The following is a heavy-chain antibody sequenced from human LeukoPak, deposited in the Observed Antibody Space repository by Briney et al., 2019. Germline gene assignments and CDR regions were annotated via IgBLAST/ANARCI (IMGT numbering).Heavy chain of an antibody. V-gene: IGHV4-34*01. D-gene: IGHD3-22*01. Sequence: PGGSLRLSCAASGFTFSSYAMSWIRQPPGKGLEWIGEINHSGSTNYNPSLKSRVTISVDTSKNQFSLKLSSVTAADTAVYYCARVESSGFDYWGQGTLVTVSS. J-gene: IGHJ4*02. CDR1: GFTFSSYA. CDR3: ARVESSGFDY. CDR2: INHSGST.